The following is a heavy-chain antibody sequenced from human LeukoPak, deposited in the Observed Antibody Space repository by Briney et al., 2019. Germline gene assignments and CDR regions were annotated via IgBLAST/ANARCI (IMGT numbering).Heavy chain of an antibody. CDR2: INPSAGST. J-gene: IGHJ3*02. CDR1: GYTFTNYF. CDR3: ARGSGSGNYYDAFNI. D-gene: IGHD3-10*01. V-gene: IGHV1-46*01. Sequence: ASVKISCKASGYTFTNYFMHWVRQAPGQGLEWMGIINPSAGSTTYAQKFQGRVTMTRDTSTSTVYMESSSLRSEDTAVYYCARGSGSGNYYDAFNIWGQGTRVTVSS.